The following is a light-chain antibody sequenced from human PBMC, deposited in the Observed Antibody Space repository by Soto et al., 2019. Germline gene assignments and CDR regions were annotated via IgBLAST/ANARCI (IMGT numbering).Light chain of an antibody. CDR1: QSVLSSSNNKNY. CDR3: QQYHSDPIT. Sequence: DFVMKQSPDSLAVSLGERATINCKSTQSVLSSSNNKNYLAWFQQKSGQPPKLLISWASTRESGVPDRFSGSGSGTDFTLTISSLQAEDVAVYYCQQYHSDPITFGQGTRLEIK. J-gene: IGKJ5*01. V-gene: IGKV4-1*01. CDR2: WAS.